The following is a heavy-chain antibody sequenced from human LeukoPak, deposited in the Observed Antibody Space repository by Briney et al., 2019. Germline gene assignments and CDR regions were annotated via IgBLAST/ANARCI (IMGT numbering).Heavy chain of an antibody. CDR2: ISGSGGST. J-gene: IGHJ5*01. D-gene: IGHD6-13*01. CDR1: GFTFSSYA. CDR3: AKDRRGGLKQMRGSSWYDF. V-gene: IGHV3-23*01. Sequence: GGSLRLSCAASGFTFSSYAMSWVRQAPGKGLEWVSAISGSGGSTYYADSVKGRFTISRDNSKNTLYLQMNSLRAEDTAVYYCAKDRRGGLKQMRGSSWYDFWGQGTLVTVSS.